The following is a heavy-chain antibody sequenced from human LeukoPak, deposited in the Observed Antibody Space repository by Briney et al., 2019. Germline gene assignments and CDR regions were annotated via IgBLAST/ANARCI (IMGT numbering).Heavy chain of an antibody. CDR2: INPSGGST. CDR1: GYTFTSYY. CDR3: ARARGLHAFDI. D-gene: IGHD3-16*01. V-gene: IGHV1-46*01. Sequence: ASVKLSCKASGYTFTSYYMHWVRQAPGQGLEWMGIINPSGGSTSYAQKFQGRVTMTRDMSTSTVYMELSSMRSEDTAVYYCARARGLHAFDIWGQGTMVTVSS. J-gene: IGHJ3*02.